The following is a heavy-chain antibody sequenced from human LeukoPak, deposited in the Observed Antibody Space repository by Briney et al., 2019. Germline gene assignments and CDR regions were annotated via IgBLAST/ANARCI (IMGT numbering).Heavy chain of an antibody. V-gene: IGHV3-30*02. CDR1: GFTFSSYG. Sequence: GGSLRLSCAASGFTFSSYGMHWVRQAPGKGLEWVAFIRYDGSNKYYADSVKGRFTIPRDNSKNTLYLQMNSLRAEDTAVYYCAKERYSSGWWDFDYWGQGTLVTVSS. CDR2: IRYDGSNK. D-gene: IGHD6-19*01. J-gene: IGHJ4*02. CDR3: AKERYSSGWWDFDY.